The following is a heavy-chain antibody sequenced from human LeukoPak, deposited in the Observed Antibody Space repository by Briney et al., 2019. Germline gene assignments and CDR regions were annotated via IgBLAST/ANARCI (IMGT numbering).Heavy chain of an antibody. J-gene: IGHJ4*02. CDR2: INQDVGEK. CDR1: GFTFNNYW. CDR3: ARVRTSVGLDY. Sequence: GGSLRLSCAASGFTFNNYWMSWVRQAPGKGLEWVANINQDVGEKYYVDPVKGRFTISRDNAKNSLYMQMNSLRVGDTAVYYCARVRTSVGLDYWGQGTLVTVSS. V-gene: IGHV3-7*01. D-gene: IGHD2-15*01.